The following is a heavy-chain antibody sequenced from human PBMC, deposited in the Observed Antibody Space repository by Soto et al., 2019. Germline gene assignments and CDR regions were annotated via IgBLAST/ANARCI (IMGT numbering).Heavy chain of an antibody. CDR2: VSASGLNT. CDR3: AIDRPRWTSAYVFDY. D-gene: IGHD2-15*01. CDR1: GFTFSTYA. V-gene: IGHV3-23*01. J-gene: IGHJ4*02. Sequence: EVQLLESGGKLVQPGGSLTLSCAASGFTFSTYAMAWVRQAPAKGLEWVSGVSASGLNTDYADPVKGRFYIARDNSKNSVSLHRNSLRAEDTALLYCAIDRPRWTSAYVFDYWGQGTPVTVSS.